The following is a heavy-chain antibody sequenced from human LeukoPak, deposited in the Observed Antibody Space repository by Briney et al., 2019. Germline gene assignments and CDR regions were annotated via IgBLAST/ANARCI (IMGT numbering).Heavy chain of an antibody. CDR2: ISSSSSYI. D-gene: IGHD3-9*01. CDR1: GFTFSSYS. J-gene: IGHJ4*02. V-gene: IGHV3-21*01. CDR3: ARDFDRSGDYHHFDV. Sequence: PGGSLRLSCAASGFTFSSYSMNWVRQAPGKGLEWVSSISSSSSYIYYADSVKGRFTISRDNAKNSLYLQMDSLRAEDTAVYYCARDFDRSGDYHHFDVWGQGTLVTVSS.